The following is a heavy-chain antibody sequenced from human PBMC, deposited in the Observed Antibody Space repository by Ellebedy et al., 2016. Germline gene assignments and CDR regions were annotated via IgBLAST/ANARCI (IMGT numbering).Heavy chain of an antibody. CDR2: IYAGGTI. J-gene: IGHJ4*02. CDR3: ARARIDY. CDR1: GFSVSSNY. Sequence: GESLKISCVISGFSVSSNYLSWVRQAPGKGLEWVSVIYAGGTIYYADSVKGRFTISRDNSKNNMYLQMNRLRGEDPAVYYCARARIDYWGQGTLVSVSS. V-gene: IGHV3-66*01.